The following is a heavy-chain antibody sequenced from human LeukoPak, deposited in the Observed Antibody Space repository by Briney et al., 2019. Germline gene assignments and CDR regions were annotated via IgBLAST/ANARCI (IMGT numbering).Heavy chain of an antibody. D-gene: IGHD6-13*01. CDR3: ANLAAAPPDYGMDV. CDR1: GFTFSSYA. CDR2: ISGSGGST. Sequence: QPGGSLRLSCAASGFTFSSYAMSWVRQAPGKGLEWVSAISGSGGSTYYADSVKGRFTISRDNSKNTLYLQMNSLRAEDTAVYYCANLAAAPPDYGMDVWGQGTTVTVSS. J-gene: IGHJ6*02. V-gene: IGHV3-23*01.